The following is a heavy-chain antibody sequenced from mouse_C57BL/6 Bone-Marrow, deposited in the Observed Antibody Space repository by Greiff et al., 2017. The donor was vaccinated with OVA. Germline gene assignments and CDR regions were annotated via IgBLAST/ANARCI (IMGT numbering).Heavy chain of an antibody. V-gene: IGHV5-12*01. J-gene: IGHJ2*01. Sequence: EVQRVESGGGLVQPGGSLKLSCAASGFTFSDYYMYWVRQTPEKRLEWVAYISNGGGSTYYPDTVKGRFTISRDNAKNTLYLQMSRLKSEDTAMYYCARRGTTVLFDYWGQGTTLTVSS. CDR2: ISNGGGST. D-gene: IGHD1-1*01. CDR1: GFTFSDYY. CDR3: ARRGTTVLFDY.